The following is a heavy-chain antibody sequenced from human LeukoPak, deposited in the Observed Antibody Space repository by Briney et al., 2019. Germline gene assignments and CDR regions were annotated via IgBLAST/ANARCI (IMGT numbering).Heavy chain of an antibody. D-gene: IGHD3-3*01. CDR3: ASWAGNTQSDPWSGPFDY. CDR2: IKEDGTQK. J-gene: IGHJ4*02. V-gene: IGHV3-7*01. CDR1: GFTFNKSW. Sequence: GGSLRLSCAASGFTFNKSWMSWVRQAPGKGPEWVANIKEDGTQKYDVDSVRGRFTISRDNAENSLYLQMNSLRDEDTAVYYCASWAGNTQSDPWSGPFDYWGQGTLVTVSS.